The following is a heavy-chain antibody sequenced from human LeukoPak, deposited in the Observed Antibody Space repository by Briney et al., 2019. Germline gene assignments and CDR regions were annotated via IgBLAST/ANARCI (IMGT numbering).Heavy chain of an antibody. Sequence: PSETLSLTCTVSGGSISSYYWSWIRQPPGKGLEWIGFIYYSGSTNYNPSLKSRVTISVDTSKNQFSLKVSSVTAADTAVYYCAXQGSGSPFDYWGQGTLVTVS. V-gene: IGHV4-59*08. CDR1: GGSISSYY. CDR2: IYYSGST. J-gene: IGHJ4*02. CDR3: AXQGSGSPFDY. D-gene: IGHD1-26*01.